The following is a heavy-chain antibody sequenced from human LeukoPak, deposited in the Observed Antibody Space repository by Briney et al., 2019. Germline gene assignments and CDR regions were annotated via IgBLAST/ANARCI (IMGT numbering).Heavy chain of an antibody. CDR1: GGSISYYY. Sequence: SETLSLTCTVSGGSISYYYWSWIRQPPGKGLEWIGYIYNSGSSDYNPSLKSRVTISIDTSKNQFSLKLSSVTAADTAVYFCARGVGDNSGWYGDYYYYYYMDVWGKGTTVTISS. CDR3: ARGVGDNSGWYGDYYYYYYMDV. CDR2: IYNSGSS. D-gene: IGHD6-19*01. V-gene: IGHV4-59*01. J-gene: IGHJ6*03.